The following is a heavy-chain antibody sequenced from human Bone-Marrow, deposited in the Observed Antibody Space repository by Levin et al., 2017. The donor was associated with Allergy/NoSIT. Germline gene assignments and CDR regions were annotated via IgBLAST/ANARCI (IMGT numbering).Heavy chain of an antibody. J-gene: IGHJ4*02. V-gene: IGHV3-66*01. CDR3: AGYTAGEH. CDR1: GFTVYNNY. Sequence: PGASVKVSCAASGFTVYNNYMTWVRQAPGKGLEWVSLIYSGGNTRYADSLKGRFTISRDKSKNTLYLQMNSLRVEDTAVYYCAGYTAGEHWGQGALVIVSS. D-gene: IGHD5-18*01. CDR2: IYSGGNT.